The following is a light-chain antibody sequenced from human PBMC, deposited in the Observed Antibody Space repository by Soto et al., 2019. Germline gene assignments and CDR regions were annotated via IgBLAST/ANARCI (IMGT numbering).Light chain of an antibody. V-gene: IGLV2-14*01. Sequence: QSALTQPASLSGSPGQSITISCTGTSDDVGGYNYVSWYQQHPGKAPKLMIFDVSNRPAGISNRFSGSKSGNTASLTISGLQAEDEADYYCCSYTSSTTLVFGGGTKLTVL. CDR2: DVS. J-gene: IGLJ2*01. CDR1: SDDVGGYNY. CDR3: CSYTSSTTLV.